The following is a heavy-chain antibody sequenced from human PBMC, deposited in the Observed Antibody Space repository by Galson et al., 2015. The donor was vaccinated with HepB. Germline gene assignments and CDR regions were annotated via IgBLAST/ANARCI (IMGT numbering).Heavy chain of an antibody. CDR3: VKEVYSNSFADY. CDR2: ISGSGGST. Sequence: LRLSCAASGFTFSSYAMSWVRQAPGKGLEWVSGKGLEWVSAISGSGGSTYYADTVKGRFTISRDNSKNTLYLQMNSLRAEDTAVYYCVKEVYSNSFADYWGQGTLVTVSS. V-gene: IGHV3-23*01. CDR1: GFTFSSYA. J-gene: IGHJ4*02. D-gene: IGHD6-6*01.